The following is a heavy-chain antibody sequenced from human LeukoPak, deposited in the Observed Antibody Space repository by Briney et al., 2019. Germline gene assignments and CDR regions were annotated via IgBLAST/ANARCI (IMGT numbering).Heavy chain of an antibody. CDR2: ISYDGSNK. CDR3: ARGATYGYCSSTSCYGSGFDY. V-gene: IGHV3-30-3*01. CDR1: GFTFSSYA. D-gene: IGHD2-2*01. Sequence: GRSLRLSCAASGFTFSSYAMHWVRQAPGKGLEWVAVISYDGSNKYYADSVKGRFTISRDNSKNTLYLQMNSLRAEDTAVYYCARGATYGYCSSTSCYGSGFDYWGQGTLVTVSS. J-gene: IGHJ4*02.